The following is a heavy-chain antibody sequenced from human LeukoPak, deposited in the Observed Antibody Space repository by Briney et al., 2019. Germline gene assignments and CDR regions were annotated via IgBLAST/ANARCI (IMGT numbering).Heavy chain of an antibody. V-gene: IGHV1-46*01. CDR3: ARDLYSGSYYGY. J-gene: IGHJ4*02. CDR2: INPSGGST. CDR1: GSTFSGYY. Sequence: ASVKVSCKASGSTFSGYYMHWVRQAPGQGLEWMGIINPSGGSTSYAQKFQGRVTMTRDMSTSTVYMELSSLRSEDTTVYYCARDLYSGSYYGYWGQGTLVTVSS. D-gene: IGHD1-26*01.